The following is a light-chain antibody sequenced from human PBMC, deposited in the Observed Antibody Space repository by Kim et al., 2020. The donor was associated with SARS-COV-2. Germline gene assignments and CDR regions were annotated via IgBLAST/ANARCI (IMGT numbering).Light chain of an antibody. CDR3: QQSHTAPSLT. V-gene: IGKV1-39*01. CDR1: QSISNY. Sequence: SVGDRVTIACRGSQSISNYLNWYQQKPGKAPNLLIYAASSLQGGVPSRFSGSGSGTDFTLTISSLQPEDFATYYCQQSHTAPSLTFGGGTKVDIK. CDR2: AAS. J-gene: IGKJ4*01.